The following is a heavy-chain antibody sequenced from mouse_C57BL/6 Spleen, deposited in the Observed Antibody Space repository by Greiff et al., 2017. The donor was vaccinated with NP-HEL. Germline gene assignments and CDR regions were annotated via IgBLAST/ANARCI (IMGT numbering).Heavy chain of an antibody. CDR3: ARPFYGSSPYWYFDV. D-gene: IGHD1-1*01. J-gene: IGHJ1*03. CDR1: GYTFTDYY. V-gene: IGHV1-26*01. Sequence: EVQLQQSGPELVKPGASVKISCKASGYTFTDYYMIWVKQSHGKSLEWIGDINPNNGGTSYNQKFKGKATLTVDKSSSTAYMELRSLTSEDSAVYYCARPFYGSSPYWYFDVWGTGTTVTVSS. CDR2: INPNNGGT.